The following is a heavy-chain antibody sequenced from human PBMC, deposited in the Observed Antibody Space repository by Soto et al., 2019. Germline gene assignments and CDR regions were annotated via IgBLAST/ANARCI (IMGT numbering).Heavy chain of an antibody. J-gene: IGHJ4*02. CDR1: GGSISSGDYY. CDR3: VTVNLVGAAYYFDY. D-gene: IGHD1-26*01. V-gene: IGHV4-30-4*01. CDR2: IYYSGST. Sequence: SETLSLTCTVSGGSISSGDYYWSWIRQPPGKGLEWIGYIYYSGSTYYNPSLKSRVTISVDTSKNQFSLKLSSVTAADTAVYYCVTVNLVGAAYYFDYWGPGTLVTVSS.